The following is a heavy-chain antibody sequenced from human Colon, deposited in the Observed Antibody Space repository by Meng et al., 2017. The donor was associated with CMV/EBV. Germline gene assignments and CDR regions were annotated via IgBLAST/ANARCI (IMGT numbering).Heavy chain of an antibody. Sequence: CVASGLAFRTYGMYWVRQAPGKGLEWVALISYDGSNKYYGDSVKGRFTISRDNSKNTLYLQMNSLRAEDTAVYFCAKRPTGDAFDIWGQGTMVTVSS. CDR2: ISYDGSNK. D-gene: IGHD1-14*01. J-gene: IGHJ3*02. V-gene: IGHV3-30*18. CDR1: GLAFRTYG. CDR3: AKRPTGDAFDI.